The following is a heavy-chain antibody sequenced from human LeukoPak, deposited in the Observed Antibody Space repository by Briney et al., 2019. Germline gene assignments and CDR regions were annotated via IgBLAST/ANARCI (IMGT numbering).Heavy chain of an antibody. CDR2: VSYDGGSK. Sequence: GRSLRLSCAASGFAFSSYAMHWVRQGPGKGLEWVALVSYDGGSKYYADSVEGRFTISRDNAKNSLYLQMNSLRAEDTAVYYCAPMGGSGSYYHWLFDPWGQGTLVTVSS. CDR1: GFAFSSYA. CDR3: APMGGSGSYYHWLFDP. J-gene: IGHJ5*02. V-gene: IGHV3-30-3*01. D-gene: IGHD3-10*01.